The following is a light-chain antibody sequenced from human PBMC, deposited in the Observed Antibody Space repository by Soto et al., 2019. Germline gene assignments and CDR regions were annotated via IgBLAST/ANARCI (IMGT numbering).Light chain of an antibody. CDR2: YDG. CDR3: QVWDSGVDHII. V-gene: IGLV3-21*04. CDR1: NIGRKS. Sequence: SYELTQPPSVSVAPGKTASITCEGNNIGRKSVHWYQQRPGQAPMVVIYYDGDRPSRIPERFSGSNSGTAATLTISGVEAGDEADYYCQVWDSGVDHIIFGGGTKLTVL. J-gene: IGLJ2*01.